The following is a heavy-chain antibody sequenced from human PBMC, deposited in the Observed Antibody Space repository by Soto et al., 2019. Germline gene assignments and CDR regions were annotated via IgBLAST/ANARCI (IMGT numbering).Heavy chain of an antibody. CDR2: ISYDESSK. V-gene: IGHV3-30*18. D-gene: IGHD6-19*01. J-gene: IGHJ4*02. CDR1: GFTFIDYG. CDR3: AKGIGAYLNSQLLGYFNH. Sequence: GGSLRLSCVASGFTFIDYGMHWVRQAPGKGLEWVAVISYDESSKYFADSVKGRFTISRDNSKNTLYLHMNSLRAEDTAVYYCAKGIGAYLNSQLLGYFNHWGQGTLVTVSS.